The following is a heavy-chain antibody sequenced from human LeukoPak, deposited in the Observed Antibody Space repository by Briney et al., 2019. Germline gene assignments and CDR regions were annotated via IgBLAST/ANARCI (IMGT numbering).Heavy chain of an antibody. D-gene: IGHD2-21*02. Sequence: GGSLRLSCAASGFTVSSNYMSWVRQAPGKGLEWVSVIYSGGSTYYADSVKGRFTISRDNSKNTLYLQMNSLRAEDTAVYYCARSKDIVVVTAFDIWGQGTMVTVSS. V-gene: IGHV3-66*01. CDR1: GFTVSSNY. CDR2: IYSGGST. J-gene: IGHJ3*02. CDR3: ARSKDIVVVTAFDI.